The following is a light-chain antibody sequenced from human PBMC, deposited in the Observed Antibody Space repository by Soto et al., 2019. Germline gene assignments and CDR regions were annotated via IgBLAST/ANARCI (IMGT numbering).Light chain of an antibody. Sequence: EILMTQSPATLSVSPGERATLSCMASQSVSSNLAWYQQKPGQAPRLLIYGASTRATGIPDRFSGSGSGTDFTLTISRLEPEDFVVYYCQQYGSSSITCGQGTRREIK. CDR1: QSVSSN. CDR3: QQYGSSSIT. J-gene: IGKJ5*01. V-gene: IGKV3-20*01. CDR2: GAS.